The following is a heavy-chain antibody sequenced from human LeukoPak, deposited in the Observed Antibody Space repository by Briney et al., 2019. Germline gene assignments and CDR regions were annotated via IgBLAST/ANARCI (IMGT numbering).Heavy chain of an antibody. CDR1: GYTFSSYG. CDR3: ARGAAAGNYFDY. J-gene: IGHJ4*02. D-gene: IGHD6-13*01. CDR2: ISAYNGDT. V-gene: IGHV1-18*01. Sequence: ASVKVSCKASGYTFSSYGISWVRQAPGQGLEWMGWISAYNGDTNYAQKLQGRVTMTTDTSTSTAYMELRSLRSDDTAVYYCARGAAAGNYFDYWGQGTLVTVSS.